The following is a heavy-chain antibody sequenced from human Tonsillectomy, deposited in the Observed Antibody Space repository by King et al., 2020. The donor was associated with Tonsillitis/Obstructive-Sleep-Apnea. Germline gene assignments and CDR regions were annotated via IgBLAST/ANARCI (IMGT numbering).Heavy chain of an antibody. CDR1: GFSISTSGAG. CDR3: AYTSRAGTKPPNYHYMHV. CDR2: IYWDDDK. J-gene: IGHJ6*03. V-gene: IGHV2-5*02. Sequence: TLKESGPTLVKPTQTLTLTCTFSGFSISTSGAGVGWIRQPPGKALDWLVIIYWDDDKRYSSSLKSRLTITKDTSKNQVVITMTNMDPVDTATYYCAYTSRAGTKPPNYHYMHVGRKGTTVPVAS. D-gene: IGHD1-1*01.